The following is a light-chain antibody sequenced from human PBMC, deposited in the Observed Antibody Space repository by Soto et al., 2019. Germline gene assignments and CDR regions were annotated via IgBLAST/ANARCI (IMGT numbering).Light chain of an antibody. CDR3: QQYDSYST. V-gene: IGKV1-5*03. Sequence: DIQMTQSPSTLSASVGDRVTITCRASQSSGTGLAWYHQRPGKAPNLLIYKASSLESGVPSRFTGSGSGTAFTLTISSLQPDDFATYDCQQYDSYSTFGQGNKLEIK. CDR2: KAS. J-gene: IGKJ2*01. CDR1: QSSGTG.